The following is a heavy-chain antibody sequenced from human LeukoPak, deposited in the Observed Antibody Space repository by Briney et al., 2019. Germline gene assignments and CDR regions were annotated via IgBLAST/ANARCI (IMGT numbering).Heavy chain of an antibody. CDR2: ISAYNGNT. CDR1: GYTFTSYG. D-gene: IGHD3-22*01. CDR3: ARTYYYDSSGYSPFGY. J-gene: IGHJ4*02. Sequence: ASVKVSCKASGYTFTSYGSSWVRQAPGQGLEWMGWISAYNGNTNYAQKLQGRVTMTTDTSTSTAYMELRSLRSDDTAVYYCARTYYYDSSGYSPFGYWGQGTLVTVSS. V-gene: IGHV1-18*01.